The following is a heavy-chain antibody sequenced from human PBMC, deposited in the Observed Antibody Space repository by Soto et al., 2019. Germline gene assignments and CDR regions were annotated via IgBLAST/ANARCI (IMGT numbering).Heavy chain of an antibody. J-gene: IGHJ6*02. CDR3: VSKLGPYYYGLDV. Sequence: GGSLRLSCAASGFTFSNFGMHWVRQAPGKGLEWVAFISYAGGNKYYADSVKGRFTISRDNSKTLYLQMNSLRREDTAVYYCVSKLGPYYYGLDVWGQGTTVTVSS. V-gene: IGHV3-30*03. D-gene: IGHD3-16*01. CDR1: GFTFSNFG. CDR2: ISYAGGNK.